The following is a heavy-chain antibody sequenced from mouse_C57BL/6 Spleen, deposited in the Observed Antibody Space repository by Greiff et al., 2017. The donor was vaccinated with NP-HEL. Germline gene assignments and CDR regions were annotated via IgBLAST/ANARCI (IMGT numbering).Heavy chain of an antibody. Sequence: EVQGVESGGGLVQPGGSLSLSCAASGFTFTDYYMSWVRQPPGKALEWLGFIRNKANGYTTEYSASVKGRFTISRDNSQSILYLQMNALRAEDSATYYCARSLYYYGSSWYFDVWGTGTTVTVSS. V-gene: IGHV7-3*01. CDR2: IRNKANGYTT. J-gene: IGHJ1*03. CDR1: GFTFTDYY. D-gene: IGHD1-1*01. CDR3: ARSLYYYGSSWYFDV.